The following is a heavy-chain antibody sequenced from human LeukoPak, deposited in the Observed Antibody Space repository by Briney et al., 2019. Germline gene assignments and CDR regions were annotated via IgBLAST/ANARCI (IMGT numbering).Heavy chain of an antibody. V-gene: IGHV3-23*01. J-gene: IGHJ4*02. D-gene: IGHD2-2*01. CDR3: ARVMGRYCSSTSCYVDY. Sequence: GGSLRLSCAASGFTFSSYGMSWVRQAPGRGLEWVSAISGSGGSTYYADSVKGRFTISRDNSKNTLYLQMNSLRAEDTAVYYCARVMGRYCSSTSCYVDYWGQGTLVTVSS. CDR2: ISGSGGST. CDR1: GFTFSSYG.